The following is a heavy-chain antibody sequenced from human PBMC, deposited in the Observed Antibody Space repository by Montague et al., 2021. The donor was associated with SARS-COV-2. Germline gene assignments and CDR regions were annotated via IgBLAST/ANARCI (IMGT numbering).Heavy chain of an antibody. CDR1: GFSLSTSGMC. D-gene: IGHD3-9*01. Sequence: PALVKPTQTLTLTCTFSGFSLSTSGMCVSWIRQPPGKALEWLALIDWDDDKYYSTSLKTRLTISKDTSKNQVVLTMTNMDPADTATYYCARIRDYDILTGSYSGFDSWGQGTLVTVSS. V-gene: IGHV2-70*01. J-gene: IGHJ4*02. CDR3: ARIRDYDILTGSYSGFDS. CDR2: IDWDDDK.